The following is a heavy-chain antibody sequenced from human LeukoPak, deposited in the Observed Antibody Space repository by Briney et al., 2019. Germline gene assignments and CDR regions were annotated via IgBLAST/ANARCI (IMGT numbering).Heavy chain of an antibody. D-gene: IGHD5-12*01. J-gene: IGHJ4*02. V-gene: IGHV4-61*01. Sequence: PSETLSLTCSVSGGSVSSGSYYWSWIRQPPGKGLEWIGYIYYSGSTNYNPSLKSRVTISVDTSKNQFSLKLSSVTAADTAVYYCARVRGYSGYDPPYYFDYWGQGTLVTVSS. CDR1: GGSVSSGSYY. CDR2: IYYSGST. CDR3: ARVRGYSGYDPPYYFDY.